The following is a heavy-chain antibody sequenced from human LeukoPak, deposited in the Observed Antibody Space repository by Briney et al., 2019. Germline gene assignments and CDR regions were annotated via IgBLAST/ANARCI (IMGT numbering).Heavy chain of an antibody. CDR1: GGSISRNY. D-gene: IGHD4-17*01. Sequence: SEILSLTCTVSGGSISRNYWSWIRQPPGKGLEWIGYIYSSGNTNYNPSLKSRVTISVDRSKNQFSLKLNSVTAADTAVYYCAREKYGLFDPWGQGLLVTVSS. CDR3: AREKYGLFDP. V-gene: IGHV4-59*01. J-gene: IGHJ5*02. CDR2: IYSSGNT.